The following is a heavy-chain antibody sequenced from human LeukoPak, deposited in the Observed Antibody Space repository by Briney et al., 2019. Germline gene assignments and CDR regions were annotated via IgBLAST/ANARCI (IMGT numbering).Heavy chain of an antibody. V-gene: IGHV3-15*01. Sequence: GGSLRLSCAASGFTFSNAWMSWVRQAPGKGLEWVGRIKGKTDGGTTDYAAPVKGRFTISRDDSKNTLYLQMNSLKTEDTAVYYCTTGPYYYGSGSSLYYYYYYYMDVWGKGTTVTVSS. J-gene: IGHJ6*03. CDR3: TTGPYYYGSGSSLYYYYYYYMDV. D-gene: IGHD3-10*01. CDR1: GFTFSNAW. CDR2: IKGKTDGGTT.